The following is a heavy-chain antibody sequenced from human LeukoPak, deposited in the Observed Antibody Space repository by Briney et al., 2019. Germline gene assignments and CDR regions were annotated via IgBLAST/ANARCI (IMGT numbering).Heavy chain of an antibody. D-gene: IGHD3-16*02. J-gene: IGHJ4*02. CDR1: GFTFSSYA. Sequence: GGSLRLSCAASGFTFSSYAMHWVRQAPGKGLEWVAVISYDGSNKYYADSVRGRFTISRDNSKNTLYLQMNSLRAEDTAVYYCAKDVDYVWGSYRPFDYWGQGTLVTVSS. V-gene: IGHV3-30*04. CDR2: ISYDGSNK. CDR3: AKDVDYVWGSYRPFDY.